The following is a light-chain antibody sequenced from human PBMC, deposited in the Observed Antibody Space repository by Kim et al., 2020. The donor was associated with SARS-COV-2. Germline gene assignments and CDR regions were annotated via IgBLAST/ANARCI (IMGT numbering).Light chain of an antibody. J-gene: IGKJ2*01. CDR3: QQYYSTPYT. Sequence: AVSLGERATINCKSSQNNKNYLAWYQQKPGQPPKLLVYWASTRESGVPDRFSGSGSGTDFTLTISSLQAEGVAVYYCQQYYSTPYTFGQGTKLEI. CDR1: QNNKNY. CDR2: WAS. V-gene: IGKV4-1*01.